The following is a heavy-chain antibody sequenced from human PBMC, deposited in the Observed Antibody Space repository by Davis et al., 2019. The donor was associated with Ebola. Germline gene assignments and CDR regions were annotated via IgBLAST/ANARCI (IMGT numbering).Heavy chain of an antibody. J-gene: IGHJ4*02. Sequence: PSETLSLTCTVSGGSVSSGSYYWSWIRQSPVKGLEWIGYIYYSGSTNYNPSLKSRVTISVDPSKNQFSLRLSSVTAADTAVYYCARDPSGERYFDYWGQGTLVTVSS. CDR3: ARDPSGERYFDY. V-gene: IGHV4-61*01. CDR2: IYYSGST. CDR1: GGSVSSGSYY. D-gene: IGHD7-27*01.